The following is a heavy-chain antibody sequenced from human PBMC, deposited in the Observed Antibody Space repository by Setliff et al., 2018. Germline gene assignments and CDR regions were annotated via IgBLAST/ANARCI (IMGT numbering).Heavy chain of an antibody. Sequence: ASVKVSCKSSGFTFTDYGITWVRQVPGQGLEGMGWINNYIFNTQYAQKFQGRVTMTTDTSTNTVFMELRSLRSDDPAMFYCARVVYYASGSSLSYGMDVWGQGTAVTVSS. J-gene: IGHJ6*02. V-gene: IGHV1-18*01. CDR1: GFTFTDYG. CDR2: INNYIFNT. D-gene: IGHD3-10*01. CDR3: ARVVYYASGSSLSYGMDV.